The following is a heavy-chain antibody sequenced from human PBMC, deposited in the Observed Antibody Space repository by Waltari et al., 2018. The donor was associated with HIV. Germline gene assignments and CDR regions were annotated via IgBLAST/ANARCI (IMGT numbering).Heavy chain of an antibody. Sequence: EVQLLESGGGLARPGGSLRLSGTGSGFVFKNFVLSWVRQAPGRWLAVASAIRGSGGGTYYADPVQGRFTISRDGSDNTLYLQMNSLRAEDTAVYYCAKGIARGAGLYYYGMDDWGQGTTVTVSS. J-gene: IGHJ6*02. V-gene: IGHV3-23*01. CDR2: IRGSGGGT. D-gene: IGHD6-13*01. CDR1: GFVFKNFV. CDR3: AKGIARGAGLYYYGMDD.